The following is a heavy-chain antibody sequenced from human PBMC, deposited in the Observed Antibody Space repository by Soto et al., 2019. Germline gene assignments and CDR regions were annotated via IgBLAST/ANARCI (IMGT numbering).Heavy chain of an antibody. Sequence: QLQLQESGSGLVKPSQTLSLTCGVSGGSISRGGYSWSWIRQPQGKGLEWIGNIYHTGSTSYNPSLQSRVTMSGDKSKSPFSLKLSSVTAAATAVYYCARVSDFWGGGMDVWGQGTTVTVSS. V-gene: IGHV4-30-2*01. CDR1: GGSISRGGYS. CDR2: IYHTGST. J-gene: IGHJ6*02. D-gene: IGHD3-16*01. CDR3: ARVSDFWGGGMDV.